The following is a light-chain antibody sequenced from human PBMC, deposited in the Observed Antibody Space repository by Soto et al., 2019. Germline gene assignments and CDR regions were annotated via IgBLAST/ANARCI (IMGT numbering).Light chain of an antibody. CDR3: SSYTSSSTF. CDR1: SSDVGGYNY. Sequence: QSALTQPASVSVTPGQSITISCTGTSSDVGGYNYVSWYQQHPGKAPILMIYAVTDRPSGVSSRFYGSKSGNTASLTISGLQADDVADYYCSSYTSSSTFFGTGTKVTF. J-gene: IGLJ1*01. CDR2: AVT. V-gene: IGLV2-14*01.